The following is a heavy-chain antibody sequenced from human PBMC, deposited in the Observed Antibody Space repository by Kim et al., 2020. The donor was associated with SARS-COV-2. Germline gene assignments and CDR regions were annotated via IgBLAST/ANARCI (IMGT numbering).Heavy chain of an antibody. CDR3: AREDFDWLSANDY. Sequence: YVDSVKGRFTISRDNAKNSLYLQMNSLRAEDTAVYYCAREDFDWLSANDYWGQGTLVTVSS. D-gene: IGHD3-9*01. V-gene: IGHV3-7*03. J-gene: IGHJ4*02.